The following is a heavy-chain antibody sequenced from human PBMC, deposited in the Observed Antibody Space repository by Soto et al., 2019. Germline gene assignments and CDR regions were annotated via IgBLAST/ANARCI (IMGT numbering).Heavy chain of an antibody. J-gene: IGHJ6*02. CDR3: ARDDILVIPGGSYNYGMDV. CDR1: GFTFSDYA. Sequence: QVQLVESGGGVVQPGRSLRLSCAASGFTFSDYAMHWVRQAPGKGLEWVAVVAYDGRSKYYADSVKGRFTISRDNSRTTVYLQRNSLRDEDTAMYYCARDDILVIPGGSYNYGMDVWGHGTTVTVSS. CDR2: VAYDGRSK. D-gene: IGHD2-2*01. V-gene: IGHV3-30*04.